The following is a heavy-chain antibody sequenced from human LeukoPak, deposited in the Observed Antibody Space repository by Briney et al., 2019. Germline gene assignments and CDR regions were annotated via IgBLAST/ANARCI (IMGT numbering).Heavy chain of an antibody. CDR1: VYTFTSYY. V-gene: IGHV1-46*01. J-gene: IGHJ4*02. D-gene: IGHD6-19*01. CDR2: INPSGGST. CDR3: ARDRRSGWYDY. Sequence: GASVKLSCKASVYTFTSYYMHCVRQAPGQGLEWMGIINPSGGSTSYAQKFQGRVTMTRDTSTSTDYMELSSLRSEDTAVYYCARDRRSGWYDYWGQGTLVTVSS.